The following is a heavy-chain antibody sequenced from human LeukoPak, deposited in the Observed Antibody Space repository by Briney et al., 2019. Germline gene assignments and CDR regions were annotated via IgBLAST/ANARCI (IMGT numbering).Heavy chain of an antibody. Sequence: GGSLRLSCAASGFTFDDYGMSWVRQAPGKGLEWVSGINWNGGSTGYADSVKGRFTISRDNAKNSLYLQMNSLRAEDTALYYCARGKIAVAGPLWFDYWGQGTLVTVSS. CDR1: GFTFDDYG. CDR3: ARGKIAVAGPLWFDY. J-gene: IGHJ4*02. CDR2: INWNGGST. V-gene: IGHV3-20*04. D-gene: IGHD6-19*01.